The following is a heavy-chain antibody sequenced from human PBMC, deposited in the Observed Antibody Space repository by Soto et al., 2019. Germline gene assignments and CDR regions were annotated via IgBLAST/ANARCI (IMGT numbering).Heavy chain of an antibody. V-gene: IGHV3-23*01. CDR1: GFTFSSYA. J-gene: IGHJ4*02. CDR2: ISVSGGST. D-gene: IGHD3-16*01. Sequence: EVQLFESGGGLVQPGGSLRLSCAAAGFTFSSYAMSWVRQAPGKGLALVSGISVSGGSTYYADSVKGRFTISRDNSKNTLYLQMNSLSAEDTAVYYCASNTRYDPPDYWGQGTLVTVSS. CDR3: ASNTRYDPPDY.